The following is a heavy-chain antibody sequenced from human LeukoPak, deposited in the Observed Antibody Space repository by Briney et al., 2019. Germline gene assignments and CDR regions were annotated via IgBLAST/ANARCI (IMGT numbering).Heavy chain of an antibody. CDR2: ISYDGSNK. V-gene: IGHV3-30-3*01. CDR3: GGGGGRYSSGWYVDY. D-gene: IGHD6-19*01. J-gene: IGHJ4*02. Sequence: GGSLRLSCAASGFTFSSYAMHWVRQAPGKGLEWVAVISYDGSNKYYADSVKGRFTISRDNSKNTLYLQMNSLRAEDTAVYYWGGGGGRYSSGWYVDYWGQGTLVTVSS. CDR1: GFTFSSYA.